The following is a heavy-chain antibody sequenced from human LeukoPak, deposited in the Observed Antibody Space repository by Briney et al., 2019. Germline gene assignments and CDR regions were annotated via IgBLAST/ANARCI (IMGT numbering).Heavy chain of an antibody. Sequence: ASVKVSCKASGYTFTSYGISWVRQAPGQGLEWMGWISAYNGNTNYAQKLRGRVTMTTDTSTSTAYMELRSLRSDDTAVYYCARGSFPSDDILTGPFDNWGQGTLVTVSS. CDR3: ARGSFPSDDILTGPFDN. J-gene: IGHJ4*02. CDR2: ISAYNGNT. CDR1: GYTFTSYG. D-gene: IGHD3-9*01. V-gene: IGHV1-18*01.